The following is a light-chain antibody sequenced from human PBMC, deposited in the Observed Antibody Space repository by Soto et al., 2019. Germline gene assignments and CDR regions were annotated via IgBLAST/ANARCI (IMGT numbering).Light chain of an antibody. V-gene: IGKV3-20*01. J-gene: IGKJ4*01. CDR1: QSVSSK. CDR2: GAS. Sequence: EIVMTQSPATLSVSPGEGATLSCRASQSVSSKLAWYQQKPGQAPRLLIYGASSRATGIPDRFSGGGSGTDFTLTISRLEPEDFAVYYCQQFSSYPLTVGGGTKVDIK. CDR3: QQFSSYPLT.